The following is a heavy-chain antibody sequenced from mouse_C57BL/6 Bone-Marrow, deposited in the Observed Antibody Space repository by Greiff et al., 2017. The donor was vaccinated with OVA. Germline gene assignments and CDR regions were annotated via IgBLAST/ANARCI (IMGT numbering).Heavy chain of an antibody. V-gene: IGHV1-26*01. Sequence: EVQLQQSGPELVKPGASVKISCKASGYTFTDYYMNWVKQSHGQSLEWIGDINPNNGGTSYNQKFKGKATLTVDKSSSTAYMELRSLTSEDSSVYYCARSGYGLYYAMDYWGQGTSVTGSA. CDR3: ARSGYGLYYAMDY. J-gene: IGHJ4*01. CDR1: GYTFTDYY. D-gene: IGHD2-2*01. CDR2: INPNNGGT.